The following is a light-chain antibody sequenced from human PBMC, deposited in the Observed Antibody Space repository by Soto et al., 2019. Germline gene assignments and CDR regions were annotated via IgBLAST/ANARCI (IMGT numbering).Light chain of an antibody. CDR3: QQSYSTPLT. CDR2: GAS. J-gene: IGKJ4*01. Sequence: DIQMTQSPSSLSASVVDRVTITCRASQSITTSLNWYQQTPGKAPKVLIFGASNLQSGVPSRFSGSGSGTDFTLTISSLQPEDFATYYCQQSYSTPLTFGGGTKVDIK. CDR1: QSITTS. V-gene: IGKV1-39*01.